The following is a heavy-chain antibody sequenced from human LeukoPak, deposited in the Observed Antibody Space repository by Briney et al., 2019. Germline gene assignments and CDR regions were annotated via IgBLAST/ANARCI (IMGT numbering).Heavy chain of an antibody. V-gene: IGHV1-2*02. J-gene: IGHJ5*02. CDR2: INPNSGGT. D-gene: IGHD6-19*01. Sequence: ASVKVSCKASGYTFTGYYMHWVRQAPGQGLEWMGWINPNSGGTNYAQKFQGRVTMTRDTSISTAYKELSRLRSDDTAVYYCARSIAVAGIIWFDPWGQGTLVTVSS. CDR3: ARSIAVAGIIWFDP. CDR1: GYTFTGYY.